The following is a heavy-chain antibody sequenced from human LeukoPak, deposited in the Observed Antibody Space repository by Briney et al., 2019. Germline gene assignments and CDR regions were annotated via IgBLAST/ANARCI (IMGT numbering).Heavy chain of an antibody. CDR3: ASGSNNYYYMDV. V-gene: IGHV1-8*03. CDR2: MNPNSGNT. Sequence: ASVKVSCKASGYTFTSYDINWVRQATGQGLEWMGWMNPNSGNTGYAQKFQGRVTITRNTSISTAYMELSSLRSEDTAVYYCASGSNNYYYMDVWGKGTTVTVSS. J-gene: IGHJ6*03. CDR1: GYTFTSYD.